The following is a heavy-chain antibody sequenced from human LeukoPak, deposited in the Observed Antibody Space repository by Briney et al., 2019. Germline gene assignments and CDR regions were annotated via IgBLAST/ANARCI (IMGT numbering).Heavy chain of an antibody. CDR3: AKTVAGYWYFDL. D-gene: IGHD6-19*01. CDR2: IYYSRST. Sequence: NPSETLSLTCTVSGGSISRYFWSWIRQPPGKALEWIGYIYYSRSTNYNPSLKSRVTISVDPSKNQFSLKLNSVTAADTAVYYCAKTVAGYWYFDLWGRGTLVTVSS. CDR1: GGSISRYF. V-gene: IGHV4-59*08. J-gene: IGHJ2*01.